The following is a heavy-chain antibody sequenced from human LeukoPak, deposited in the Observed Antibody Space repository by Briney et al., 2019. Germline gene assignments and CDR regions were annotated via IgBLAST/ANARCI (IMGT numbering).Heavy chain of an antibody. J-gene: IGHJ4*02. Sequence: ASVKVSCKASGGTFSSYTISWVRQAPGQGLEWMGRIISILGIANYAQKFQGRVTITADKSTSTAYMELSSLRSEDTAVYYCASPGIAVAGTGFDYWGQGTLVTVSS. CDR3: ASPGIAVAGTGFDY. CDR1: GGTFSSYT. CDR2: IISILGIA. D-gene: IGHD6-19*01. V-gene: IGHV1-69*02.